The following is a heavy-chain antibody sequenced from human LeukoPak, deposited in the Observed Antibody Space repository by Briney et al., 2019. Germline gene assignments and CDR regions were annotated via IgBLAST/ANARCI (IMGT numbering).Heavy chain of an antibody. CDR1: GFTFSSYS. CDR2: ISGSGSAI. V-gene: IGHV3-48*04. Sequence: PGGSLRLSCAASGFTFSSYSMNWVRQAPGKGLEWVSYISGSGSAIYYADSVKGRFTISRDNAKNSVYLQMNSLRAEDTAVYYCAREDDTAAFDIWGQGTMVTVSS. CDR3: AREDDTAAFDI. J-gene: IGHJ3*02. D-gene: IGHD3-9*01.